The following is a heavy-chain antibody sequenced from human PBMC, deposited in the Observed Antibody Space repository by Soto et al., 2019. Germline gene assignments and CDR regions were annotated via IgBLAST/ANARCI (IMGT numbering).Heavy chain of an antibody. CDR1: GVSITPYY. V-gene: IGHV4-59*01. CDR3: AREQYNWKL. CDR2: VYHTGNT. Sequence: QVQLQESGPGPVKPSETLSLTCTVSGVSITPYYWTWIRHPPGKGLEWIGYVYHTGNTYYNPSLKSRVTISLDTSKNQVSLRLKSVTAADTAVYYCAREQYNWKLWGQGTLVTVSS. D-gene: IGHD1-20*01. J-gene: IGHJ4*02.